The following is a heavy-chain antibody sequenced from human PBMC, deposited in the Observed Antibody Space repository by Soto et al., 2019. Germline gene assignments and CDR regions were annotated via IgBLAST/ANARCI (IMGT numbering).Heavy chain of an antibody. J-gene: IGHJ5*02. CDR2: ISAYNGNT. Sequence: ASVKVSCKASGYTFTSYGIIWVRQAPGQGLEWMGWISAYNGNTNYAQKLQGRVTMTTDTSTSTAYMELRRLRSDDTAVYYCARESGYSSSWYELALRDPEGWFDPWGQGTLFTVSS. D-gene: IGHD6-13*01. V-gene: IGHV1-18*01. CDR3: ARESGYSSSWYELALRDPEGWFDP. CDR1: GYTFTSYG.